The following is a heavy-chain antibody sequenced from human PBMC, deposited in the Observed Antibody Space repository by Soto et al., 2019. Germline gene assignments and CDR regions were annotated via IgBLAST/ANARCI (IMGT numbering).Heavy chain of an antibody. J-gene: IGHJ6*02. Sequence: ASETLSLTCAVYGGSFSGYYWSWIRQPPGKGLEWIGEINHSGSTNYNPSLKSRVTISVDTSKNQFSLKLSSVTAADTAVYYCARYCSTTSCYDPYYYYGMDVWGQGTTVTVSS. CDR1: GGSFSGYY. CDR3: ARYCSTTSCYDPYYYYGMDV. D-gene: IGHD2-2*01. V-gene: IGHV4-34*01. CDR2: INHSGST.